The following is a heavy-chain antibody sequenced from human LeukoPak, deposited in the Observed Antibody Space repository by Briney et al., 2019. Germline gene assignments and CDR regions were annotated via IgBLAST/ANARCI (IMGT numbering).Heavy chain of an antibody. CDR1: GFTFSNAW. Sequence: GGSLRLSCAACGFTFSNAWMSWLRQAPGKGLEWGSRIKSKTEGGTTDYAAPVKGRFTISRDDSKNTLYLQMNSLKAEDTAVYYCHELGYWGQGTLVTVSS. CDR3: HELGY. J-gene: IGHJ4*02. D-gene: IGHD1-26*01. CDR2: IKSKTEGGTT. V-gene: IGHV3-15*01.